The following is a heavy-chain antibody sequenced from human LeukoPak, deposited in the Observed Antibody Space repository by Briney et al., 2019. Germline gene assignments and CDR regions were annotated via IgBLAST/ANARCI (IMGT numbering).Heavy chain of an antibody. CDR2: IWFDGSNR. J-gene: IGHJ4*02. V-gene: IGHV3-33*01. Sequence: GGSLRLSCAASGFTFSNYGMHWVRQAPGKGLEWVAVIWFDGSNRYYADSVKGRFTISRDNSKNTLYLEMNSLRAEDTAVYYCARDGAYWGQGTLVTVSS. CDR1: GFTFSNYG. D-gene: IGHD3-10*01. CDR3: ARDGAY.